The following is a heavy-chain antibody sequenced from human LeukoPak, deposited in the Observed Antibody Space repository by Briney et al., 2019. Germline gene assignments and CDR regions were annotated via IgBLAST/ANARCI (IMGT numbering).Heavy chain of an antibody. V-gene: IGHV3-7*01. D-gene: IGHD3-10*01. CDR3: ARDEFATSWFLDY. CDR2: IKQDGGER. CDR1: GFTFRDYW. Sequence: GSLRLSCVASGFTFRDYWMTWVRQAPGKGLEWVANIKQDGGERYYVESVKGRFTISRDNAENSVYLQMNNLRAEDTAVYYCARDEFATSWFLDYWGQGTLVTVSS. J-gene: IGHJ4*02.